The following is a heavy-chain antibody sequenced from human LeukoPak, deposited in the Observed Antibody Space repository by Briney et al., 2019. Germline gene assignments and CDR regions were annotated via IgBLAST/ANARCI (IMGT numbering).Heavy chain of an antibody. D-gene: IGHD5-24*01. Sequence: SVTVSYQAFGGTFSNYAITWVRQAPGQGREWMGRIVPIFGTANYAQKFQGRVTVTTDESTSTDYMELSSLRSDDAAVYYCARGDGYGYNWFDSWGQGTLVTVSS. CDR3: ARGDGYGYNWFDS. CDR2: IVPIFGTA. J-gene: IGHJ5*01. CDR1: GGTFSNYA. V-gene: IGHV1-69*05.